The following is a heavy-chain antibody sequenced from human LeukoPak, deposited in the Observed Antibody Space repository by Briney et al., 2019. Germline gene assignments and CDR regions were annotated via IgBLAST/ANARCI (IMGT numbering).Heavy chain of an antibody. D-gene: IGHD1-26*01. J-gene: IGHJ5*02. CDR3: ASLTRGISHA. CDR2: IYYSGST. CDR1: GGSISSYY. V-gene: IGHV4-59*01. Sequence: SETLSLTCTVSGGSISSYYWSWIRQPPGKGLEWIGYIYYSGSTNYNPSLKSRVAISVDTSKNQFSLKLSSVTAADTAVYYCASLTRGISHAWGQGTLVTVSS.